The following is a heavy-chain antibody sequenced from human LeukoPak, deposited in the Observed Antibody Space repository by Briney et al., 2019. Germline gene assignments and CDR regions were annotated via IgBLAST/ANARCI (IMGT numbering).Heavy chain of an antibody. CDR2: IIPIFGTA. V-gene: IGHV1-69*13. D-gene: IGHD1-26*01. CDR3: ARVPLLVGATRYYFDY. J-gene: IGHJ4*02. Sequence: SVKVSCKASGGTFGSYAISWVRQAPGQGLEWMGGIIPIFGTANYAQKFQGRVTITADESTSTAYMELSSLRSEDTAVYYCARVPLLVGATRYYFDYWGQGTLVTVSS. CDR1: GGTFGSYA.